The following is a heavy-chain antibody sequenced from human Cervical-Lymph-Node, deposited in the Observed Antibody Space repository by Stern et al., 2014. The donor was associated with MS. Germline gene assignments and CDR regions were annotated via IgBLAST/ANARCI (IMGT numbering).Heavy chain of an antibody. CDR1: GFSFDTSGVG. Sequence: QITLKESGPTLVKPTQTLTLTCTFSGFSFDTSGVGVGWVRQPPGKALEWLALIYWDDEKRYSPFLKSRITLPKDTSKKQVVLTLTNMDPVDTATYYCAPTFSGRRYYYYGMDVWGQGTTVTVSS. V-gene: IGHV2-5*02. D-gene: IGHD1-26*01. CDR2: IYWDDEK. J-gene: IGHJ6*02. CDR3: APTFSGRRYYYYGMDV.